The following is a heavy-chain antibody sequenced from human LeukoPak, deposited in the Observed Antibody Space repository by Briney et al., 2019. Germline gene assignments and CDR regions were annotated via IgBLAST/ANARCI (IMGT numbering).Heavy chain of an antibody. CDR3: ASPAGTYWYFDL. V-gene: IGHV3-21*01. CDR2: ISSSSYI. CDR1: GFTFSSYS. J-gene: IGHJ2*01. Sequence: GGSLRLSCAASGFTFSSYSMNWVRQAPGKGLEWVSSISSSSYIYYADSVKGRFTISRDNAKNSLYLQMNSLRAEDTAVYYCASPAGTYWYFDLWGRGTLVTVSS. D-gene: IGHD1-1*01.